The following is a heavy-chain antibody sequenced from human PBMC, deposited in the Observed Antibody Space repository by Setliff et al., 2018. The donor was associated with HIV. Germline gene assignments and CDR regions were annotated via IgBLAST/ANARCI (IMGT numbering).Heavy chain of an antibody. CDR1: GFPFGISGMR. J-gene: IGHJ4*02. V-gene: IGHV2-70*04. CDR2: IDWDDDK. CDR3: ARDSGNYAFDY. Sequence: SGPTLVNPTQTLTLTCTYSGFPFGISGMRVNWIRQSPGKALEWLARIDWDDDKYYSPSLKTRLTISKDTSKNQVILTMTNLDPVDTATYYCARDSGNYAFDYWGLGTLVTVSS. D-gene: IGHD3-3*01.